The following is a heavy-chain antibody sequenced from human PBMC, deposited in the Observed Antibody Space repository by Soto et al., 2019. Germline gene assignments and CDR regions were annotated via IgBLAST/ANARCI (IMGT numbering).Heavy chain of an antibody. CDR2: IYPGDSYT. J-gene: IGHJ4*02. V-gene: IGHV5-51*01. D-gene: IGHD3-22*01. Sequence: GESLKISCKGSGYSFTSYWIGWVRQMPWKCLEWMGIIYPGDSYTRYSPSFQGQVTISADKSISTAYLQWSSLKASDTAMYYCARRGQMSAGYYDSSGYLDYWGQGTLVTVSS. CDR3: ARRGQMSAGYYDSSGYLDY. CDR1: GYSFTSYW.